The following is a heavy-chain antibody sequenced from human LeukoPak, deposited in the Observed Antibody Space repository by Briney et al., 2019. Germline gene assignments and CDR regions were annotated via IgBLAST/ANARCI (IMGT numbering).Heavy chain of an antibody. Sequence: SGPTLVNPPQTLTLTCTFSGFSLSTRGVGVGWIRQPPGKALEWLPLIYWDDDKRYSPSLKSRLTITKDTSKNQVVLTMTNMDPVDTATYYCAHRGAAAYSYGPPFDYWGQGTLVTVSS. V-gene: IGHV2-5*02. J-gene: IGHJ4*02. CDR1: GFSLSTRGVG. CDR2: IYWDDDK. CDR3: AHRGAAAYSYGPPFDY. D-gene: IGHD5-18*01.